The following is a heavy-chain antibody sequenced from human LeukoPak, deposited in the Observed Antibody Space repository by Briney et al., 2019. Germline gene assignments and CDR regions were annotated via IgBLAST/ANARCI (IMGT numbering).Heavy chain of an antibody. J-gene: IGHJ3*02. V-gene: IGHV3-23*01. Sequence: GRSLRLSCAASGFTFSSYGMHWVRQAPGKGLEWVVAVGHNAAGTYYADSVKGRFTISRDNSRNTLYLQMNSLRAEDTAVYYCVRDSLHAFDIWGQGTMVTVSS. CDR2: VGHNAAGT. CDR3: VRDSLHAFDI. CDR1: GFTFSSYG.